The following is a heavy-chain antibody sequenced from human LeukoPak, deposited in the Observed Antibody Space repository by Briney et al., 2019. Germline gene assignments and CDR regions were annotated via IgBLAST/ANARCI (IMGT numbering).Heavy chain of an antibody. CDR2: IDPGDSDT. Sequence: GESLKISCKGSGYTFNNYRIAWVRQLPGKGLEWMGFIDPGDSDTRYSPSFQGQVTFSADKSISTAYMQWSSLKASDTAMYYCATGYITMPGDYWGQGTLVTVSS. CDR1: GYTFNNYR. D-gene: IGHD1-14*01. CDR3: ATGYITMPGDY. J-gene: IGHJ4*02. V-gene: IGHV5-51*01.